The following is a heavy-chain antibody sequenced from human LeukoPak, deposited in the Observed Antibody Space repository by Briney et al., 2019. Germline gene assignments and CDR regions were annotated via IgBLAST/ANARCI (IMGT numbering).Heavy chain of an antibody. CDR1: GGSISGSTSY. V-gene: IGHV4-39*07. Sequence: SETLSLTCTVSGGSISGSTSYWGWIRQSPGKGLEWIGLLNYSGTTYYNPSFKSRVSISIDRSRTQFSLKLSSVTAADTAFYYCSRYDSDTGDFDPWGQGTLVTISS. J-gene: IGHJ5*02. CDR3: SRYDSDTGDFDP. D-gene: IGHD3-10*01. CDR2: LNYSGTT.